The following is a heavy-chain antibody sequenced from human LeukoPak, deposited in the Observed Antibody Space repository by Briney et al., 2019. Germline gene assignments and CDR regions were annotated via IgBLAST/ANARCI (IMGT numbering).Heavy chain of an antibody. D-gene: IGHD3-22*01. CDR3: ARSSSGYYYDSSGYDAFDI. CDR2: IYSSDTT. J-gene: IGHJ3*02. Sequence: PGGSLRLSCAASGFTFSGYAMNGVRQAPGKGLEWVSHIYSSDTTYADSVKGRFTISRDNAKNSLYLQMNSLRDEDTAVYYCARSSSGYYYDSSGYDAFDIWGQGTMVTVSS. CDR1: GFTFSGYA. V-gene: IGHV3-48*02.